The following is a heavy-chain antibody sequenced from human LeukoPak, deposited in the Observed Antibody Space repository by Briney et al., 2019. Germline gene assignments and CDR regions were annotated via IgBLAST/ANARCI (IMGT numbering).Heavy chain of an antibody. CDR3: ARGGDILTGYYNVIRDPTLYYFDY. D-gene: IGHD3-9*01. CDR1: GFTFSSYA. J-gene: IGHJ4*02. CDR2: ISYDGSNK. V-gene: IGHV3-30-3*01. Sequence: GGSLRLSCAASGFTFSSYAMHWVRQAPGKGLEWVAVISYDGSNKYYADSVKGRFTISRDNSKNTLYLQMNSLRAEDTAVYYCARGGDILTGYYNVIRDPTLYYFDYWGQGTLVTASS.